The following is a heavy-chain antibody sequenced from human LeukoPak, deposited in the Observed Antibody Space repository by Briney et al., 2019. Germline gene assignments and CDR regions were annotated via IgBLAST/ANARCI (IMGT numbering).Heavy chain of an antibody. CDR2: IKQDGSDK. Sequence: GGSLRLSCAASGFTFTTYWMTWVRQAPGKGLEWVANIKQDGSDKYYVDSVKGRFTISRDNARKSVYLQMNSLRAEDTAVYYCAKDLSGSYFNRDAFDVWGQGTMVTVSS. J-gene: IGHJ3*01. D-gene: IGHD1-26*01. CDR3: AKDLSGSYFNRDAFDV. V-gene: IGHV3-7*03. CDR1: GFTFTTYW.